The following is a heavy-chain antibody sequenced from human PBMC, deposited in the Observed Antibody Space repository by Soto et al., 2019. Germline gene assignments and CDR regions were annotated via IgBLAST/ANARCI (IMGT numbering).Heavy chain of an antibody. D-gene: IGHD3-22*01. CDR2: IYYSGST. V-gene: IGHV4-39*07. CDR3: ARMDYYDSSGYYPPEWFDP. Sequence: SETLSLTCTVSGGSISSSSYYWGWIRQPPGKGLEWIGSIYYSGSTYYNPSLKSRVTISVDTSRNQFSLKLSSVTAADTAVYYCARMDYYDSSGYYPPEWFDPWGQGTLVTVSS. CDR1: GGSISSSSYY. J-gene: IGHJ5*02.